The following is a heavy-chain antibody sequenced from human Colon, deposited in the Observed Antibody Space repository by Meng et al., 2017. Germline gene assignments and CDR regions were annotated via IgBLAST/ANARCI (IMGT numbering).Heavy chain of an antibody. CDR1: SGSISSSNW. CDR2: ISQSGTT. D-gene: IGHD3-9*01. CDR3: VRQGMTSYSWGY. J-gene: IGHJ4*02. Sequence: QVQRQDSGPGLVKPSGTLSLTCAVSSGSISSSNWWSWVRQPPGKGLEWIGEISQSGTTYYNPSLKSRVTITGDWSKNQFSLNLNSVTAADTALYYCVRQGMTSYSWGYWGQGTLVTVSS. V-gene: IGHV4-4*02.